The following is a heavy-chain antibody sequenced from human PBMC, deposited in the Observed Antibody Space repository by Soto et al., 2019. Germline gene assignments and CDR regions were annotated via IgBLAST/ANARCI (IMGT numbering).Heavy chain of an antibody. J-gene: IGHJ4*02. CDR3: ERDKITGILDY. V-gene: IGHV1-3*05. Sequence: QVQLVQSGAEEKKPGASVKVSCKASGYTFTSYAMHWVRQAPGQRLEWMGWINAGNGNTKYSQKFQGRVTITRDTSARTGYMELRSLRSEDTAVYYCERDKITGILDYWGQGTLVTVS. CDR2: INAGNGNT. CDR1: GYTFTSYA. D-gene: IGHD1-20*01.